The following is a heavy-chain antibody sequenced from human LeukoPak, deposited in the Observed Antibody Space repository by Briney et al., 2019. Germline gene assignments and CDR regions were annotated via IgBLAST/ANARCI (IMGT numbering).Heavy chain of an antibody. V-gene: IGHV1-2*06. CDR2: INPNSGGT. D-gene: IGHD2-2*01. Sequence: ASVKVSCKASGGTFSSYAISWVRQAPGQGLEWMGRINPNSGGTNYAQKFQGRVTMTRDTSISTAYMELSRLRSDDTAVYYCARGYCSSTSCYSVFDYWGQGTLVTVSS. CDR3: ARGYCSSTSCYSVFDY. CDR1: GGTFSSYA. J-gene: IGHJ4*02.